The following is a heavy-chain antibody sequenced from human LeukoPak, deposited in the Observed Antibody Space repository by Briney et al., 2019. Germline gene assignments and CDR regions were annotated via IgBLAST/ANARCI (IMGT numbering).Heavy chain of an antibody. V-gene: IGHV4-38-2*02. D-gene: IGHD3-22*01. J-gene: IGHJ4*02. Sequence: SETLSLTCTVSGYSISSGYYWGWIRQPPGKGLEWIGSIYHSGSTYYNPSLKSRVTISVDTSKNQFSLKLSSVTAADTAVYYCARDLGYYDSSGYYPCFDYWGQGTLVTVSS. CDR2: IYHSGST. CDR3: ARDLGYYDSSGYYPCFDY. CDR1: GYSISSGYY.